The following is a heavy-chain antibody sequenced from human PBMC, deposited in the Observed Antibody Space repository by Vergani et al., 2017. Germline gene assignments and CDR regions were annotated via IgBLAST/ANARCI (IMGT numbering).Heavy chain of an antibody. CDR3: ARVGSSSWSPEGYFDL. V-gene: IGHV1-2*02. Sequence: QVQLVQSGAEVKKPGASVKVSCKASGYTFTGYYMHWVRQAPGQGLEWMGWINPNSGGTNYAQKFQGRVTMTRDTSISTAYMELSRLRSDDTAVYYCARVGSSSWSPEGYFDLWGRGTLVTVSS. D-gene: IGHD6-13*01. CDR1: GYTFTGYY. J-gene: IGHJ2*01. CDR2: INPNSGGT.